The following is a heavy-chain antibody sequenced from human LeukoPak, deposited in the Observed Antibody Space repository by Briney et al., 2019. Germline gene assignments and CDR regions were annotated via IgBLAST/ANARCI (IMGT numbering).Heavy chain of an antibody. CDR1: GFTFSSYA. D-gene: IGHD2-15*01. V-gene: IGHV3-30*04. Sequence: GRSLRLSCAASGFTFSSYAMHWVRQAPGKGLEWVAVISYDGSNKYYADSVKGRFTISRDNSKNTLYLQMNSLRAEDTAVYYCASLSQYCSFGSCYPWGQGTLVTVSS. J-gene: IGHJ5*02. CDR2: ISYDGSNK. CDR3: ASLSQYCSFGSCYP.